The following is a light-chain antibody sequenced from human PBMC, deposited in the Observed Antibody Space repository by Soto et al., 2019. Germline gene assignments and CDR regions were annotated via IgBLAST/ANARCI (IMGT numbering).Light chain of an antibody. V-gene: IGKV1-39*01. Sequence: DIQMTQSPSSLSASVGDRVTITCRASQSISSYLNWYQQKPGKAPKLLINAASSLQSGVPSRFSGSGSGTDFTLTISSLQPEDFATYYCQQSYSTPGTFGPGTKVDIK. CDR3: QQSYSTPGT. J-gene: IGKJ3*01. CDR1: QSISSY. CDR2: AAS.